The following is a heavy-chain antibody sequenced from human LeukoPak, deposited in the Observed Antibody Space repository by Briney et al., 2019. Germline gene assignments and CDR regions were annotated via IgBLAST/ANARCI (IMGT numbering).Heavy chain of an antibody. CDR1: GFIFSSFT. D-gene: IGHD6-13*01. V-gene: IGHV3-21*01. CDR3: AREAGSTWHPVDY. Sequence: GGSLRLSCAASGFIFSSFTMNWVRQAPGKGLEWLSSITSSSDIYYADSLKGRITISRDNTKNSLYLQMNSLRAEDTAVYYCAREAGSTWHPVDYWGQGTLVTVSS. CDR2: ITSSSDI. J-gene: IGHJ4*02.